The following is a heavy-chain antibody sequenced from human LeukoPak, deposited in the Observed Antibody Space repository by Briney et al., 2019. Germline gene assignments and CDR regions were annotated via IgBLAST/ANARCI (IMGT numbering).Heavy chain of an antibody. CDR2: IIPILGLA. D-gene: IGHD3-22*01. V-gene: IGHV1-69*04. CDR1: GGTFSSYA. CDR3: ARGKTDGYYYDSSEDY. J-gene: IGHJ4*02. Sequence: SVKVSCKASGGTFSSYAISWVRQAPGQGLEWMGRIIPILGLANYAQKFQGRVTITADKSTSTAYMELSSLRSEDTAVYYCARGKTDGYYYDSSEDYWGQGTLVTVSS.